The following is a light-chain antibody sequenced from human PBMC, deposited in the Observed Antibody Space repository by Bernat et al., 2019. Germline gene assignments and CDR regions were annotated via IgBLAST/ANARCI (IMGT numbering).Light chain of an antibody. CDR2: QAS. CDR3: QQYKSYPRT. CDR1: QNIDSW. J-gene: IGKJ1*01. Sequence: DIQMTQSPSTLSASVGDRVTVTCRASQNIDSWLAWYQQKAGEAPNLLISQASTLESGVPSRFSGSRSGTEFSLTISSLQPDDFASYYCQQYKSYPRTFGQGTKVEMK. V-gene: IGKV1-5*03.